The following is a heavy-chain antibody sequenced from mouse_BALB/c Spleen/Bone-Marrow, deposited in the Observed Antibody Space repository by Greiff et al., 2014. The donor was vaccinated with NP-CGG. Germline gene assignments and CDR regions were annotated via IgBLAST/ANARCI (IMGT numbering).Heavy chain of an antibody. CDR2: IDPANGNT. D-gene: IGHD1-1*01. CDR1: GFNIKDTY. Sequence: GQLKESGAELVKPGASGKLSCTASGFNIKDTYMHWGKQRPEQGLEWIGRIDPANGNTKYDPKFQGKATITADTSSNTAYLQLSSLTSEDTAVYYCASYYYGSSSFAYWGQGTLVTVSA. CDR3: ASYYYGSSSFAY. V-gene: IGHV14-3*02. J-gene: IGHJ3*01.